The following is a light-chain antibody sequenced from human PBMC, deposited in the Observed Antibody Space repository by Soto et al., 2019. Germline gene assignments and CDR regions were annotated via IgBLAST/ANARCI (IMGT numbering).Light chain of an antibody. CDR1: QSVSSN. Sequence: EIVIAQSPATLSVSPGERDTPSCRASQSVSSNLAWYQQKPGQAPRLLIYGASTRATDVPDRFGGSGSGTDFTLTISRLEPEDFAVYYCQQYGSSPPFTFGQGTKVDIK. V-gene: IGKV3-20*01. CDR3: QQYGSSPPFT. CDR2: GAS. J-gene: IGKJ1*01.